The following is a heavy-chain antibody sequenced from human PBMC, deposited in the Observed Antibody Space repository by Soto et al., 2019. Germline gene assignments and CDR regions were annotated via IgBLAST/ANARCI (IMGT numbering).Heavy chain of an antibody. Sequence: GGSLRLSCAASGFTFSSYAMHWVRQAPGKGLEWVAVISYDGSNKYYADSVKGRFTISRDNSKNTLYLQMNSLRAEDTAVYYCAKDHLYCSGGSCYSEYFQHWGQGTVVTVSS. J-gene: IGHJ1*01. CDR1: GFTFSSYA. CDR2: ISYDGSNK. CDR3: AKDHLYCSGGSCYSEYFQH. D-gene: IGHD2-15*01. V-gene: IGHV3-30-3*01.